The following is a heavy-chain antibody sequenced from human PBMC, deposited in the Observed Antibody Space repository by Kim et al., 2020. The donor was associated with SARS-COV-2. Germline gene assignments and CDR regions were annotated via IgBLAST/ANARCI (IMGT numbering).Heavy chain of an antibody. CDR3: ARDAADGDYVGWFDP. Sequence: GGSLRLSCAASGFTFSSYGMHWVRQAPGKGLEWVAVIWYDGSNKYYADSVKGRFTISRDNSKNTLYLQMNSLRAEDTAVYYCARDAADGDYVGWFDPWGQGTLVTVSS. D-gene: IGHD4-17*01. V-gene: IGHV3-33*01. CDR1: GFTFSSYG. CDR2: IWYDGSNK. J-gene: IGHJ5*02.